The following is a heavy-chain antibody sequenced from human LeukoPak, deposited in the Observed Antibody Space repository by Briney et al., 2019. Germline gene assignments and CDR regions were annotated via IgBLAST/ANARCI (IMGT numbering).Heavy chain of an antibody. V-gene: IGHV3-48*04. CDR1: GFTFSSYS. D-gene: IGHD3-9*01. CDR2: ISSSSSTI. J-gene: IGHJ4*02. CDR3: ASDGSDYDILTGYAPDD. Sequence: GGSLRLSCAASGFTFSSYSMNWVRQAPGKGLEWVSYISSSSSTIYYADSVKGRFTISRDNAKNSLYLQMNSLRAEDTAVYYCASDGSDYDILTGYAPDDWGQGTLVTVSS.